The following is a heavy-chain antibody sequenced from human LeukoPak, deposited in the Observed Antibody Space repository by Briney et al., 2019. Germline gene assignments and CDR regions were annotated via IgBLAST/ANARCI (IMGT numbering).Heavy chain of an antibody. CDR3: ARDLMTTVTASRYYYYYYYGMDV. CDR1: GFTFSSYG. CDR2: IWYDGSNK. V-gene: IGHV3-33*01. D-gene: IGHD4-17*01. Sequence: PGRSLRLSCAASGFTFSSYGMHGVRQAPGKGLEWVAVIWYDGSNKYYADSVKGRFTISRDNSKNTLYLQMNSLRAEDTAVYYCARDLMTTVTASRYYYYYYYGMDVWGQGTTVTVSS. J-gene: IGHJ6*02.